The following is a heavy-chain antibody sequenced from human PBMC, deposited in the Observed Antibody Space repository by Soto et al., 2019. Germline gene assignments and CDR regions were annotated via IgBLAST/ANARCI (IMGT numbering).Heavy chain of an antibody. J-gene: IGHJ4*02. CDR1: GGSISSYY. CDR3: ARDADSSGYSLFFDY. V-gene: IGHV4-59*01. D-gene: IGHD3-22*01. Sequence: SETLSLTCTVSGGSISSYYWSWIRQPPGKGLEWIGYIYYSGSTNYNPSLKSRVTISVDTSKNQFSLKLSSVTAADTAVYYCARDADSSGYSLFFDYWGQRTLVTVSS. CDR2: IYYSGST.